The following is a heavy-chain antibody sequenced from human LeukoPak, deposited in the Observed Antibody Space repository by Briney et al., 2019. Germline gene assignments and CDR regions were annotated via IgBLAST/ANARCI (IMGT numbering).Heavy chain of an antibody. V-gene: IGHV3-23*01. CDR2: IDASGGAT. D-gene: IGHD6-19*01. CDR1: GFSFSSYA. Sequence: GGSLRLSCAASGFSFSSYAMYWVRQAPGKGLEWVSCIDASGGATYYADSVRGRFTISRDNSKNTFYLQMNSLRAEDRAVYSCAKGSGSGWYGWFAPWGQGTLVTVSS. CDR3: AKGSGSGWYGWFAP. J-gene: IGHJ5*02.